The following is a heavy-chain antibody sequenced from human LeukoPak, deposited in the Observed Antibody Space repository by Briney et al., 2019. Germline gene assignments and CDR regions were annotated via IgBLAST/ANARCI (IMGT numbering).Heavy chain of an antibody. CDR2: IYSGGST. V-gene: IGHV3-53*01. J-gene: IGHJ5*02. CDR3: ARESGYFRFDP. Sequence: PGGSLRLSCAASGFTFSSNYMSWVRQAPGKGLEWVSVIYSGGSTYYADSVKGRFTISRDNSKNTLYLQMNSLRAEDPAVYYCARESGYFRFDPWGQGTLVTVSS. D-gene: IGHD5-12*01. CDR1: GFTFSSNY.